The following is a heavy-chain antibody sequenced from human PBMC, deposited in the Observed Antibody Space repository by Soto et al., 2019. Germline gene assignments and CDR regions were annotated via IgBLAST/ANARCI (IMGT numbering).Heavy chain of an antibody. V-gene: IGHV4-59*01. Sequence: QVQLQESGPGLVKPSETLSLTSTVSGGSISSYYWSWIRQPPGKGLEWIGYIYYSGSTNYNPSLKSRVTISVDTSKNQFSLKLSSVTAADTAVYYCARDSSGWYDYWGQGTLVTVSS. J-gene: IGHJ4*02. CDR2: IYYSGST. CDR3: ARDSSGWYDY. CDR1: GGSISSYY. D-gene: IGHD6-19*01.